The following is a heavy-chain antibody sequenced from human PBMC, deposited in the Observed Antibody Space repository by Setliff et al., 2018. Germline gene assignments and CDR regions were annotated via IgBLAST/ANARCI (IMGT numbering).Heavy chain of an antibody. D-gene: IGHD3-10*01. J-gene: IGHJ5*02. CDR3: ARDRGGSGSFNWFDP. CDR1: GGSISRGGYY. Sequence: SETLSLTCTVSGGSISRGGYYGSWIRQHPGKGLEWIGYIYYSGSTYYNPSLKSRFTISVDTSKNQFSLKLSSVTAADTAVYYSARDRGGSGSFNWFDPWGQGTLVTVSA. CDR2: IYYSGST. V-gene: IGHV4-31*03.